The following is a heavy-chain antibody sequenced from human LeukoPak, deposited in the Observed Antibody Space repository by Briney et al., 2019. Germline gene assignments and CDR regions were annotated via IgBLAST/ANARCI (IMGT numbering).Heavy chain of an antibody. J-gene: IGHJ6*02. CDR2: IYTSGST. V-gene: IGHV4-4*07. CDR1: GGSISSYY. Sequence: PSETLSLTCTVSGGSISSYYWSWIRQPAGKGLEWIGRIYTSGSTNYNPSLKSRVTMSVDTSKNQFSLKLSSVTAAGTAVYYCARDPRCSGGSCYSGYYYYGVDVWGQGTTVTVSS. CDR3: ARDPRCSGGSCYSGYYYYGVDV. D-gene: IGHD2-15*01.